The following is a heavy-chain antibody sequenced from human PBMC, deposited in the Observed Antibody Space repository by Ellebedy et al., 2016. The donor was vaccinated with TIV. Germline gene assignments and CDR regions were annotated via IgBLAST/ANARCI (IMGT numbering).Heavy chain of an antibody. D-gene: IGHD1-1*01. CDR3: SSWKY. CDR1: GFTFSDSW. Sequence: PGGSLRLSCAASGFTFSDSWMTWVRQAPGKGLEWVANINQDASRKYYLDYVKGRFTVSRDNAKNSLYLQMNSLRAEDTAVYYCSSWKYWGQGALVTVSS. CDR2: INQDASRK. J-gene: IGHJ4*02. V-gene: IGHV3-7*01.